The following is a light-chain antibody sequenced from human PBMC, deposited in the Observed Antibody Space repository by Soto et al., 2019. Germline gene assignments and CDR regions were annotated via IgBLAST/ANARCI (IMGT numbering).Light chain of an antibody. Sequence: QSVLTQPASVSGSPGQSITISCTGTSSDVGGYNYVSWYQHHPGKAPKLMIYEVSNRPSGVSNRFSGSKSGNTASLTISGLQAEDEADYYCCSYAGIRTLMFGGGTQLTVL. CDR2: EVS. V-gene: IGLV2-14*01. CDR1: SSDVGGYNY. J-gene: IGLJ3*02. CDR3: CSYAGIRTLM.